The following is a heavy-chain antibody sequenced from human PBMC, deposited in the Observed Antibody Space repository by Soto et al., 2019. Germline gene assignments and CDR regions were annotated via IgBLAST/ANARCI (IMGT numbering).Heavy chain of an antibody. CDR2: IYYSGST. J-gene: IGHJ5*02. V-gene: IGHV4-59*12. CDR1: GGSISSYY. Sequence: PSETLSLTCTVSGGSISSYYWSWIRQPPGKGLEWIGYIYYSGSTNYNPSLKSRVTISVDTSKNQFSLKLSSVTAADTAVYYCAREWARGGETGYLFDPWGQGTLVTVSS. D-gene: IGHD3-9*01. CDR3: AREWARGGETGYLFDP.